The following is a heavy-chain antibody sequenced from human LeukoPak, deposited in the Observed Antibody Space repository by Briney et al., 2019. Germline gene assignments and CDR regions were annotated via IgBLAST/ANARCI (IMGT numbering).Heavy chain of an antibody. J-gene: IGHJ5*02. V-gene: IGHV4-39*01. CDR2: IYYSGST. Sequence: SETLSLTCTVSGGSISSYYWGWIRQPPGKGLEWIGSIYYSGSTYYNPSLKSRVTISVDTSKNQFSLKLSSVTAADTAVYYCARRFRVTHSNWFDPWGQGTLVTVSS. D-gene: IGHD2-21*02. CDR3: ARRFRVTHSNWFDP. CDR1: GGSISSYY.